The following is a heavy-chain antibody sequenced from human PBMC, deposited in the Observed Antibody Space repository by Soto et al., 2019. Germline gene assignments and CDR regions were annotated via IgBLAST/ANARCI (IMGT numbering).Heavy chain of an antibody. D-gene: IGHD2-2*01. V-gene: IGHV1-3*01. J-gene: IGHJ6*02. Sequence: WASVKVSCKTSGYSFTKYGLHWVRQAPGQRLEWMGWINPGNGDTKYSQKFQGRVNITRDTSATTAYMELSSLRSEDSAVFYCARTDCSSTSCYNYYYYGMDVWGQGTTVTVSS. CDR3: ARTDCSSTSCYNYYYYGMDV. CDR1: GYSFTKYG. CDR2: INPGNGDT.